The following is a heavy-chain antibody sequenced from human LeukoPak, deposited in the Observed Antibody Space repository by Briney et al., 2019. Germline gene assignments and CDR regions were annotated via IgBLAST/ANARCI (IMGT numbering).Heavy chain of an antibody. Sequence: GRSLRLSCAASGFTFSGAWMHWVRHAPGKGLVWVSRINNDGATTMYADSVKGRFTLSRDKAKNTLYLQMNSLRAEDTAVYYCARVSGPGMNEYFHLWGQGTLVTVSS. CDR2: INNDGATT. CDR3: ARVSGPGMNEYFHL. V-gene: IGHV3-74*03. J-gene: IGHJ1*01. CDR1: GFTFSGAW. D-gene: IGHD3-10*01.